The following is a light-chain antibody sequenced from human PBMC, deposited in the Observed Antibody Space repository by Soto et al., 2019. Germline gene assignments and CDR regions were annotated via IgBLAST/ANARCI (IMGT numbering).Light chain of an antibody. J-gene: IGKJ2*01. CDR3: QQYNNCPYT. V-gene: IGKV3-15*01. CDR1: QHVSSN. Sequence: EIVMTQSPATLSVSPGGSATLSCRASQHVSSNFASYRQKPGQAPTLLIYRASTRTTCIPARFSGSWSVTEFTLTNSGLQSEDFAVYYCQQYNNCPYTFGQGTNLEIK. CDR2: RAS.